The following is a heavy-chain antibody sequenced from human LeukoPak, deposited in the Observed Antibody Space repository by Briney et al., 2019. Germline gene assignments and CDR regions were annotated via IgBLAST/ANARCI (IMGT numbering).Heavy chain of an antibody. CDR3: ARSAAADLFYYYYGMDV. D-gene: IGHD6-13*01. V-gene: IGHV4-59*08. CDR1: GGSISSYY. J-gene: IGHJ6*02. Sequence: PSETLSLTCTVSGGSISSYYWSWIRQPPGKGLEWIGYIYYSGSTNYNPSLKSRVTISVDTSKNQFSLKLSSVTAADTAVYYCARSAAADLFYYYYGMDVWGQGTTVTVPS. CDR2: IYYSGST.